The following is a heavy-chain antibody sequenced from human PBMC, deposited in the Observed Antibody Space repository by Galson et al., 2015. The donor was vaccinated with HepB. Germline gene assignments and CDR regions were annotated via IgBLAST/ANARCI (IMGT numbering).Heavy chain of an antibody. J-gene: IGHJ4*02. CDR2: IIPFHGAP. D-gene: IGHD5-12*01. CDR3: TRDRGYSYGPPFEN. V-gene: IGHV1-69*13. Sequence: SVKVSCKASGGSFTTSTISWVRQAPGQGLERMGGIIPFHGAPKYAQKFQGRVTITADDSTSTAYMELSSLTSEDTAVYYCTRDRGYSYGPPFENWGQGTLVTVSS. CDR1: GGSFTTST.